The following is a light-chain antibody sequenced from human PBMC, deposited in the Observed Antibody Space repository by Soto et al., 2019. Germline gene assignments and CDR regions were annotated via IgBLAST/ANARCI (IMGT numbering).Light chain of an antibody. J-gene: IGKJ5*01. CDR3: QRRSNLIT. Sequence: EILMTQYPDTLSVSPGERATLTCRAGQGVTTNFAWYQQKSGQSPRLLIYDAYNRATGIPARFSGSGSGTEFTLTISSIEPEDFAVYYCQRRSNLITFGHGTRLEIK. V-gene: IGKV3D-11*01. CDR1: QGVTTN. CDR2: DAY.